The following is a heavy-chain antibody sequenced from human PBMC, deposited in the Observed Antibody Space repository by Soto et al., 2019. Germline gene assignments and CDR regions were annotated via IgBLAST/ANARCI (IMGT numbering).Heavy chain of an antibody. CDR2: IYYSGST. J-gene: IGHJ4*02. CDR3: ARVISGSGSYLFDY. V-gene: IGHV4-59*08. Sequence: QVQLQESGPGLVKPSETLSLTCTVSGGSISSYYWSWIRQPPGKGLEWIGYIYYSGSTNYNPSLKSRVTLSVDTSKNQSSLKLSSVTAADTAVYYCARVISGSGSYLFDYWGQGTLVTVSS. CDR1: GGSISSYY. D-gene: IGHD3-10*01.